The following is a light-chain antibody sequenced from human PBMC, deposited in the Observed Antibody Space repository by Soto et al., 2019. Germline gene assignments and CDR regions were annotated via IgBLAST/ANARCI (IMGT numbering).Light chain of an antibody. CDR2: ATS. J-gene: IGKJ1*01. CDR1: QGISGY. V-gene: IGKV1-8*01. CDR3: QQYYSYPRT. Sequence: IRMTQSPSSLSASTGDRVTITCRASQGISGYLAWYQQKPGKAPKLLIYATSTLQSGVPSRFSGSGSGTDFTLTISCLQSEDFATYYCQQYYSYPRTFGQGTKVDIK.